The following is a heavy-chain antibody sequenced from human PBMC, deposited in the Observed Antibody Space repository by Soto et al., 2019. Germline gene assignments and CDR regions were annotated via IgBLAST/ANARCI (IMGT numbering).Heavy chain of an antibody. CDR2: INHSGST. Sequence: SETLSLTCAVYGGSFSGYYWSWIRQPPGKGLEWIGEINHSGSTNYNPSLKSRVTISVDTSKNQFSLKLSPVTAADTAVYYCARGGTHPSSWGWGTPGGEWFVPWGQGALVTVSS. D-gene: IGHD3-16*01. CDR1: GGSFSGYY. J-gene: IGHJ5*02. CDR3: ARGGTHPSSWGWGTPGGEWFVP. V-gene: IGHV4-34*01.